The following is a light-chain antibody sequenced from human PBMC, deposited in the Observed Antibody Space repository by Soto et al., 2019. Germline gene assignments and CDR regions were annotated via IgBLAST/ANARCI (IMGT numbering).Light chain of an antibody. CDR3: QQYNNWPRT. CDR1: QTVSIY. V-gene: IGKV1-39*01. CDR2: AAS. J-gene: IGKJ2*01. Sequence: DIQMTQSPTSLSASVGDRVTIICRASQTVSIYLNWFQQKPGEAPKLLISAASSLHRGVPSRFSGSGSGTEFTLTISNLQPEDFAVYYCQQYNNWPRTFGQGTKLEIK.